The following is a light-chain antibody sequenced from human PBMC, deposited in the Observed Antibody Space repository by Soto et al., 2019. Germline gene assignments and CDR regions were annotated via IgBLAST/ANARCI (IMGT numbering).Light chain of an antibody. CDR3: QQYYRTPLT. V-gene: IGKV4-1*01. Sequence: DIVMTQSPDSLAVSLGERATINCKSSQSVLYSSNNKNYLGWYQQKAGQPPKLLIYWASSRESGVPDRFSGSGSGTDFTLTISSLQAEDVAVYYCQQYYRTPLTFGGGTKVEIK. CDR1: QSVLYSSNNKNY. J-gene: IGKJ4*01. CDR2: WAS.